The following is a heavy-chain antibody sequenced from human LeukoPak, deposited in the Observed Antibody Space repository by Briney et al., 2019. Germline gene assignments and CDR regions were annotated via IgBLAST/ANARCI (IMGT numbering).Heavy chain of an antibody. D-gene: IGHD6-13*01. CDR3: ARAHFIAAAGTGSDYYYYGMDV. CDR2: INTNTGNP. J-gene: IGHJ6*02. CDR1: GYTSTSYA. V-gene: IGHV7-4-1*02. Sequence: ASVKVSCKASGYTSTSYAMNWVRQAPGQGLEWMGWINTNTGNPTYAQGFTGRFVFSLDTSVSTAYLQISSLKAEDTAVYYCARAHFIAAAGTGSDYYYYGMDVWGQGTTVTVSS.